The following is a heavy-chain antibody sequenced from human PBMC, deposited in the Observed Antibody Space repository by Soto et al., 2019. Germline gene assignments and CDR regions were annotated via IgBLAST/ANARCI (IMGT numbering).Heavy chain of an antibody. J-gene: IGHJ6*03. CDR3: ARAMGYRNYFYYYYYMEV. CDR1: GYTFTYRY. Sequence: SVKVSFKASGYTFTYRYLHWVRQAPGQALEWMGWITPFNGNTNYAQKFQDRVTMTRDRSMSTAYMEMSSLRSEDTAVYYCARAMGYRNYFYYYYYMEVWGKGTTVTVSS. V-gene: IGHV1-45*02. CDR2: ITPFNGNT. D-gene: IGHD4-4*01.